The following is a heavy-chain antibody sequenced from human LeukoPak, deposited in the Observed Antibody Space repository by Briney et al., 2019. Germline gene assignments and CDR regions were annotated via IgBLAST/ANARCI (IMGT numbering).Heavy chain of an antibody. Sequence: GGSLRLSCAASGFTFSSYSMNWVRQAPGKGLEWVSSISSSSSYIYYADSVEGRFAISRDNAKNSLYLQMNSLRAEDTAVYYCARGHSSGWSFDYWGQGTLVTVSS. CDR1: GFTFSSYS. J-gene: IGHJ4*02. CDR3: ARGHSSGWSFDY. V-gene: IGHV3-21*01. CDR2: ISSSSSYI. D-gene: IGHD6-19*01.